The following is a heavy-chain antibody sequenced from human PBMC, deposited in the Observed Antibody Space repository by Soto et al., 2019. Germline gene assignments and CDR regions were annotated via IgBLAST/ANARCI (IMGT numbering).Heavy chain of an antibody. CDR2: IIPIFGTA. J-gene: IGHJ6*02. V-gene: IGHV1-69*01. CDR3: ARSKDSSGYYVRRGYYYYYGMDV. Sequence: QVQLVQSGAEVKKPGSSVKVSCKASGGTFSSYAISWVRQAPGQGLEWMGGIIPIFGTANYAQKFLGRVTITADESTSTAYMELSSLRSEDTAVYYCARSKDSSGYYVRRGYYYYYGMDVWGQGTTVTVSS. CDR1: GGTFSSYA. D-gene: IGHD3-22*01.